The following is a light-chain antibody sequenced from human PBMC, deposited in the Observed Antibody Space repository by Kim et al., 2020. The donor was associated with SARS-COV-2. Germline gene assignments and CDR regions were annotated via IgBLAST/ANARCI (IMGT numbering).Light chain of an antibody. J-gene: IGLJ2*01. CDR2: QDS. Sequence: VPPSQAASIPCSEDKLGDKYACWHQQKPGQSPVLVIYQDSKRPSGIPERFSGSNSGNTATLTISGTQAMDEADYCCQAWDSSTVVFGGGTQLTVL. V-gene: IGLV3-1*01. CDR1: KLGDKY. CDR3: QAWDSSTVV.